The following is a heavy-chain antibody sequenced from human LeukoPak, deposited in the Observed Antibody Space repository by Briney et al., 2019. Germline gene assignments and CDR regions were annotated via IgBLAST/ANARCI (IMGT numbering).Heavy chain of an antibody. CDR2: ISYSGST. V-gene: IGHV4-59*01. J-gene: IGHJ5*02. D-gene: IGHD3-22*01. CDR1: GGSISSYY. Sequence: PSETLSLTCTVSGGSISSYYWSWIRQPPGKGLEWIACISYSGSTKYNPSLKSRVTISVDTSKNQLSLKLSSVTAADTAGYYCAREPGFDSSGYPNWFDPWGQGTLVTVSS. CDR3: AREPGFDSSGYPNWFDP.